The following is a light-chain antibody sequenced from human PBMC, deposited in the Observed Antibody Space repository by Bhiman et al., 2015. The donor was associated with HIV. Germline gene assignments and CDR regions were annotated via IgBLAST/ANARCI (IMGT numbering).Light chain of an antibody. CDR3: LSYTTSSTVV. CDR1: GSDVGSYNR. J-gene: IGLJ2*01. V-gene: IGLV2-18*02. CDR2: EVS. Sequence: QSALTQPASVSGSPGQSITISCTGSGSDVGSYNRVSWYQQPPGTAPKLVIYEVSNRPSGVPDRFSGSKSGITASLTISGLQAEDGADYYCLSYTTSSTVVFGGGTKLTVL.